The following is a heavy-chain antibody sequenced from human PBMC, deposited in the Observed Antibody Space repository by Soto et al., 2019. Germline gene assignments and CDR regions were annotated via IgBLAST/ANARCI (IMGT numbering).Heavy chain of an antibody. J-gene: IGHJ4*02. D-gene: IGHD6-13*01. V-gene: IGHV4-34*01. CDR1: GGSFSGYY. CDR3: ARGLQQQLVPDY. CDR2: INHSGST. Sequence: SETLSLTCAVYGGSFSGYYWSWIRQPPGKGLEWIGEINHSGSTNYNPSLKSRVTISVDTSKNQFSLKLSSVTAADTAVYYCARGLQQQLVPDYWGQGTLVTVSS.